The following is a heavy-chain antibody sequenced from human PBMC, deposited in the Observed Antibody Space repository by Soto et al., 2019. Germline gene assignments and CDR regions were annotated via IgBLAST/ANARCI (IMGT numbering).Heavy chain of an antibody. V-gene: IGHV4-39*01. D-gene: IGHD1-26*01. CDR1: GGSISSSSYY. CDR2: IYYSGST. Sequence: SETLSLTCTVSGGSISSSSYYWGWIRQPPGKGLEWIGSIYYSGSTYYNPSLKSRVTISVDTSKNQFSLKLSSVTAADTAVYYCARHSAVGAWVRILGGARFDYWGQGTLVTVSS. J-gene: IGHJ4*02. CDR3: ARHSAVGAWVRILGGARFDY.